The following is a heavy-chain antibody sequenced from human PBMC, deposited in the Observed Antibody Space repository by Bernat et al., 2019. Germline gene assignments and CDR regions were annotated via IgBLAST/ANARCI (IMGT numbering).Heavy chain of an antibody. Sequence: EVQLVESGGGLIQPGGSLRLSCSASGFTVSSNYMSWVRQAPGKGLEWVSIIYSGGTYYADSVRGRFTISRDNSQTTLYLQMNSLRAEDTAVYFCARDGPGIKLGGMWYWGQGTLVTVSS. D-gene: IGHD1-14*01. CDR2: IYSGGT. J-gene: IGHJ4*02. CDR1: GFTVSSNY. CDR3: ARDGPGIKLGGMWY. V-gene: IGHV3-53*01.